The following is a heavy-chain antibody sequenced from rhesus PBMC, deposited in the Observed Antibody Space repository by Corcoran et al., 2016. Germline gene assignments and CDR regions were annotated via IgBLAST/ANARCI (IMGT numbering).Heavy chain of an antibody. V-gene: IGHV4-173*01. Sequence: QLQLQESGPGLVKPSETLSLTCAVSGGSISSNYWSWNRQPPGKGLVWIGRIFGSGGSTDHNPSLKSRVTISTSTSKSQCSLRLGSVTAADTAVYYCARGRNYEYFEFWGQGALVTVSS. CDR2: IFGSGGST. CDR3: ARGRNYEYFEF. J-gene: IGHJ1*01. CDR1: GGSISSNY. D-gene: IGHD1-1*01.